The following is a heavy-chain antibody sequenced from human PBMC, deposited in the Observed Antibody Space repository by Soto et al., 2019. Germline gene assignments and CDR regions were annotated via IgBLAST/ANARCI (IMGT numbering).Heavy chain of an antibody. D-gene: IGHD6-13*01. CDR2: ISYDGGDK. CDR1: GFTFNNFA. Sequence: QVQLVGSGGGVVQPGRSLRLSCAASGFTFNNFAMRWVRQAPGKGLEWVAVISYDGGDKYYADSVKGRFTISRDNSKNTLYLQMNGLRAEDTAVYYCARDLSTGAADYYFDYWGQGALVTVSS. CDR3: ARDLSTGAADYYFDY. J-gene: IGHJ4*02. V-gene: IGHV3-30*03.